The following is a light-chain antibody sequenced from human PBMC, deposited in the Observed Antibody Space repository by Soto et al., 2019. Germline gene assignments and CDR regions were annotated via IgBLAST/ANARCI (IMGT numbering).Light chain of an antibody. Sequence: QSVLTQPPSASGSPGQSVTISCTGTSSDVGGYNYVSWYQQHPGKAPKLMIYEVYQRPSGVPDRFSGSRSGNTASLTVSGLQAEDEADYYCSSFAGSTNDVIFGGGTQLTVL. J-gene: IGLJ2*01. CDR2: EVY. V-gene: IGLV2-8*01. CDR1: SSDVGGYNY. CDR3: SSFAGSTNDVI.